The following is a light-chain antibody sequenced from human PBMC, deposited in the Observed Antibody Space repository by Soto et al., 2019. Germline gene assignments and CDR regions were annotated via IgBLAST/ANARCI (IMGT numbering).Light chain of an antibody. CDR3: QQYGSSGT. J-gene: IGKJ1*01. CDR2: DAS. CDR1: QSVSSSY. V-gene: IGKV3-20*01. Sequence: IAQSQATRTLSLSPGARATLSCMASQSVSSSYLAWYQQKPGQPPRLLIYDASTRATGIPARFSGSGSGTDFTLTISRLEPEDFAVYYCQQYGSSGTFGQGTKVDTK.